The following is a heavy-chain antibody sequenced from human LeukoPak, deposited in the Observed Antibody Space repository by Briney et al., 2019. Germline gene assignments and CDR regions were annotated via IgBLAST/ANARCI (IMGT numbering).Heavy chain of an antibody. D-gene: IGHD1-26*01. CDR1: GGTFSSYA. Sequence: SVKVSCKASGGTFSSYAISWVRQAPGQGLEWVGGIIPIFGTANYAQKFQGRVTITTDESTSTAYMELSSLRSEDTAVYYCASTGLVGARGGPYYFDYWGQGTLVTVSS. V-gene: IGHV1-69*05. CDR2: IIPIFGTA. CDR3: ASTGLVGARGGPYYFDY. J-gene: IGHJ4*02.